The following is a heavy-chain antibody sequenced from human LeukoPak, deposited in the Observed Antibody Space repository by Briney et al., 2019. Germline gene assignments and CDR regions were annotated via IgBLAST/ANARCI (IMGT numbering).Heavy chain of an antibody. CDR2: IYHSGST. D-gene: IGHD3-22*01. CDR1: GGSISSSNW. Sequence: SETLSLTCAVSGGSISSSNWWSWVRPPPGKGLEWIGEIYHSGSTNYNPSLKSRVTISVDKSKNQFSLKLSSVTAADTAVYYCAATYYDSSGYAFDYWGQGTLVTVSS. V-gene: IGHV4-4*02. J-gene: IGHJ4*02. CDR3: AATYYDSSGYAFDY.